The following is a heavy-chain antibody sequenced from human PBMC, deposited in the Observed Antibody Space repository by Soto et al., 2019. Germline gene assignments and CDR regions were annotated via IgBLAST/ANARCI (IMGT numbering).Heavy chain of an antibody. J-gene: IGHJ2*01. D-gene: IGHD5-12*01. V-gene: IGHV4-39*01. CDR2: IYYSGST. Sequence: PSETLSLTCTVSGGSISSSSYYWGWIRQPPGKGLEWIGSIYYSGSTYYNLSLKSRVTISVDTSKNQFSLKLSSVTAADTAVYYCARRRDGYNLSWYFDLWGRGTLVTVS. CDR3: ARRRDGYNLSWYFDL. CDR1: GGSISSSSYY.